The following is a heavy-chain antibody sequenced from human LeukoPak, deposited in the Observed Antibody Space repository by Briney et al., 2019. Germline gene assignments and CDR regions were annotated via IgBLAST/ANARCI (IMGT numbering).Heavy chain of an antibody. CDR3: AGRYYDILTGGREGFDY. Sequence: GGSLRLSCTASGFTFSGYGMHWVRQAPGMGLEWVAIISYDGSNTFYGDSVKGRLTISRDNSKKTLYLQMNSLRAEDTAVYYCAGRYYDILTGGREGFDYWGQGTLVTVSS. V-gene: IGHV3-30*03. J-gene: IGHJ4*02. D-gene: IGHD3-9*01. CDR2: ISYDGSNT. CDR1: GFTFSGYG.